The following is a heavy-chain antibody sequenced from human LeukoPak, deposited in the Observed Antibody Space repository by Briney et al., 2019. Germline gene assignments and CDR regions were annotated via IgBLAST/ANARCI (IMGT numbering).Heavy chain of an antibody. V-gene: IGHV3-30*04. D-gene: IGHD3-10*01. Sequence: GGSLRLSCAASGFTFSSYAMRWVRQAPGKGLEWVAVISYDGSNKYYADSVKGRFTISRDNSKNTLYLQMNSLRAEDTAVYYCASITFDYWGQGTLVTVSS. J-gene: IGHJ4*02. CDR2: ISYDGSNK. CDR1: GFTFSSYA. CDR3: ASITFDY.